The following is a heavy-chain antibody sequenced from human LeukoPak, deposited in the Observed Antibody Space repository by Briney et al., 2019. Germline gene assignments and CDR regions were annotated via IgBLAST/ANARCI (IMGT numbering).Heavy chain of an antibody. CDR2: ISYDGSNK. V-gene: IGHV3-30*03. Sequence: GRSLRLSCAASGFTFSSYGMHWVRQAPGKGLEWVAVISYDGSNKYYADSVKGRFTISRDNSKNTLYLQMNSLRAEDTAVYYCARDVGGSLDYWGQGTLVTVSS. J-gene: IGHJ4*02. D-gene: IGHD2-15*01. CDR1: GFTFSSYG. CDR3: ARDVGGSLDY.